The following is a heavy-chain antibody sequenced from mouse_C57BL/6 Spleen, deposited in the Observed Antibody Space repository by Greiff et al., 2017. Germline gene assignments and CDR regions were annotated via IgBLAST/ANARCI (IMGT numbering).Heavy chain of an antibody. Sequence: VQLQESDAELVKPGASVKISCKVSGYTFTDHTIHWMKQRPEQGLEWIGYIYPRDGSTKYNEKFKGKATLTADKSSSTAYMQLNSLTSEDSAVYFCARDYYGSSYYFDYWGQGTTLTVSS. CDR3: ARDYYGSSYYFDY. J-gene: IGHJ2*01. CDR1: GYTFTDHT. D-gene: IGHD1-1*01. CDR2: IYPRDGST. V-gene: IGHV1-78*01.